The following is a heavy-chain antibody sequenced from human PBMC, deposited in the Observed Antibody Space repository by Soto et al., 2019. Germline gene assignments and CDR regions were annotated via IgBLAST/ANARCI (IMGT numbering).Heavy chain of an antibody. V-gene: IGHV3-21*01. CDR2: ISSSGHST. D-gene: IGHD2-2*01. Sequence: PGGSLRLSCKGFDFILSPSTIHWVRRAPGKGLEWVSRISSSGHSTNYADSSKGRFTISRDNAKNSVFLHMNSLRAEDTAVYYCARGSDIVVVPAAGNWFDSWGQGTLVTVSS. CDR1: DFILSPST. CDR3: ARGSDIVVVPAAGNWFDS. J-gene: IGHJ5*01.